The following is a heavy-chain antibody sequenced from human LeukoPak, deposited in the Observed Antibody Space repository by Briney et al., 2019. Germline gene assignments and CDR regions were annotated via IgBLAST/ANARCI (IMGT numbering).Heavy chain of an antibody. V-gene: IGHV1-18*01. CDR2: INTYNGNT. D-gene: IGHD2-15*01. CDR3: ARDRGYCSGGSCYSGQSGAFDI. J-gene: IGHJ3*02. Sequence: ASVKVSCKASGYTFTSSGISWVRQAPGQGLEWMGWINTYNGNTNYAHNLQGRVTMTTDTSTSTAYMELRSLRSDDTAVYYCARDRGYCSGGSCYSGQSGAFDIWGQGTMVTVSS. CDR1: GYTFTSSG.